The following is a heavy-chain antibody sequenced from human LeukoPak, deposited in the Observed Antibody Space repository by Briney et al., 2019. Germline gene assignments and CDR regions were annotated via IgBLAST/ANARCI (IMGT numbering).Heavy chain of an antibody. V-gene: IGHV3-21*01. J-gene: IGHJ6*02. D-gene: IGHD3-16*02. CDR1: GFTFSSYS. CDR3: ARDQYYDYVWGSYRYSHGHGMDV. Sequence: GGSLRLSCAASGFTFSSYSMNWVRQAPGKGLEWVSSISSSSSYIYYADSVKGRFTISRDNSKNTLYLQMNSLRAEDTAVYYCARDQYYDYVWGSYRYSHGHGMDVWGQGTTVTVS. CDR2: ISSSSSYI.